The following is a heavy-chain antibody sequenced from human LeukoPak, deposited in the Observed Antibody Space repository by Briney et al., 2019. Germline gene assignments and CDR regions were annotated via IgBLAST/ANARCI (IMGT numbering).Heavy chain of an antibody. CDR2: ISSSSSYT. CDR3: ARGRSDYDILTGYYAY. V-gene: IGHV3-11*06. CDR1: GFTFSDYY. J-gene: IGHJ4*02. Sequence: GGSLRLSCAASGFTFSDYYMSWIRQAPGKGLEWVSYISSSSSYTNYADSVKGRFTISRDNAKNSLYLQMNSPRAEDTAVYYCARGRSDYDILTGYYAYWGQGTLVTVSS. D-gene: IGHD3-9*01.